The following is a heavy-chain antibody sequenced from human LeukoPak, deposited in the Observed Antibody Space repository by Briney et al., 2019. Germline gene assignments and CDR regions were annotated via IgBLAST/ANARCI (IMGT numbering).Heavy chain of an antibody. CDR2: INSDGSSR. Sequence: PGGSLRLSCAASGFTFSNYWMHWVRQAPGKGLVWVSRINSDGSSRNYADSVKGRFTISRDNAKNTLYLQMNSLRAEDTAVYYCAKDQLRKWSPFDPWGQGTLVTVSS. CDR1: GFTFSNYW. CDR3: AKDQLRKWSPFDP. D-gene: IGHD2-15*01. J-gene: IGHJ5*02. V-gene: IGHV3-74*01.